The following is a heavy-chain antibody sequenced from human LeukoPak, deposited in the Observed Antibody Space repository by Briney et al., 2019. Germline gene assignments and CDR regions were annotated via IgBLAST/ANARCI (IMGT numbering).Heavy chain of an antibody. D-gene: IGHD3-10*01. J-gene: IGHJ4*02. CDR3: ANSRRRGSGSYYPDY. CDR2: ISGSGGST. CDR1: GFTFSSYA. V-gene: IGHV3-23*01. Sequence: PGGSLRLSCAASGFTFSSYAMSWVRQAPGKGLEWVSAISGSGGSTYYADSVKGRFTISRDNSKNTLYLQMNSLRAEDTAVYYCANSRRRGSGSYYPDYWGQGTLVTVSS.